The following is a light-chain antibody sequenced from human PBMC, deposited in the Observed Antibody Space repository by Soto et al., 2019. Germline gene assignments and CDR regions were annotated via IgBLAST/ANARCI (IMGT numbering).Light chain of an antibody. CDR2: GTS. CDR1: QSVSSN. CDR3: QQYDSWPPSFT. Sequence: EIIMTQSPATLSVSTGERATLSCRASQSVSSNLAWYRHRPGQAPRLLIYGTSTRATGIPDRFSGSGSGTEFTLTISSLQSEDFAVYYCQQYDSWPPSFTFGPGTKVDLK. V-gene: IGKV3-15*01. J-gene: IGKJ3*01.